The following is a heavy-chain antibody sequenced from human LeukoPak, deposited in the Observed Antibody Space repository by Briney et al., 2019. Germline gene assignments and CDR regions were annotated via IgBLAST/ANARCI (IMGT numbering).Heavy chain of an antibody. Sequence: GRSLRLSCAASGFTFSSYGMHWVRQAPGKGLEWVAVIWYDGSNKYYADSVKGRFTISRDNSKNTLYLQMNSLRAEDTAVYYCARDISSGGADRGYNSNGMDVWGQGTTVTVSS. V-gene: IGHV3-33*01. D-gene: IGHD5-18*01. J-gene: IGHJ6*02. CDR1: GFTFSSYG. CDR3: ARDISSGGADRGYNSNGMDV. CDR2: IWYDGSNK.